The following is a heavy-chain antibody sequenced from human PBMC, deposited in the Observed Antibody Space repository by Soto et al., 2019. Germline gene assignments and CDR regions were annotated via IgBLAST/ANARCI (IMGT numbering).Heavy chain of an antibody. CDR1: GFSSSTSGVG. Sequence: GSGPTLVNPTQTLTLTCTFSGFSSSTSGVGVGWIRQPPGKALEWLAFIYWDDDKRYSPSLRSRLTIAKDTSKNEVVLTMTNMDPEDTATYFCAHRVHGSDTGWNTGIFDYWGHGTLVT. CDR3: AHRVHGSDTGWNTGIFDY. J-gene: IGHJ4*01. CDR2: IYWDDDK. D-gene: IGHD1-1*01. V-gene: IGHV2-5*02.